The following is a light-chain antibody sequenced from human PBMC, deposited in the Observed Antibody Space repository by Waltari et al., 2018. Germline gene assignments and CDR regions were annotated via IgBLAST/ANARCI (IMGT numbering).Light chain of an antibody. CDR2: WAS. J-gene: IGKJ1*01. V-gene: IGKV4-1*01. CDR1: QSVLYSSDNKKF. CDR3: QQYYSTPWT. Sequence: DIVMTQSPDSLAVSLVERATINCKSSQSVLYSSDNKKFLAWYQQKPGQPPKLLIYWASTRESGVPDRFSGSGSGTDFTLTISSLQAEDVAVYYCQQYYSTPWTFAQGTKVEIK.